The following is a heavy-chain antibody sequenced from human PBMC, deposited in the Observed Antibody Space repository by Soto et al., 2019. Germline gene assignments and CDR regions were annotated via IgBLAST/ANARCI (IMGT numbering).Heavy chain of an antibody. CDR3: AKDQASGQGSFDS. V-gene: IGHV3-30*18. Sequence: VKLVESGGGVVQPGGSLRLSCAASGFTFNIYGMHWVRQAPDKGLEWVALISYDGSNKYYADSVKGRFTISRDNSKNTLFRQMNSLRADDTAVYYCAKDQASGQGSFDSWGQGTLVTVSS. J-gene: IGHJ4*02. CDR2: ISYDGSNK. CDR1: GFTFNIYG.